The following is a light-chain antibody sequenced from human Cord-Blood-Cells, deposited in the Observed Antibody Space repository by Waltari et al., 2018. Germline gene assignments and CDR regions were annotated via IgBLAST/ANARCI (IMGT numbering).Light chain of an antibody. CDR1: PSVLYSSNNKNY. J-gene: IGKJ3*01. Sequence: DIVMTQSPDSLAVSLGERATINCKSSPSVLYSSNNKNYLAWYQQKPGQPPKLLIYWVSTRESGVPDRFSGSGSGTDFTLTISSLQAEDVAVYYCQQYYSTPFTFGPGTKVDIK. V-gene: IGKV4-1*01. CDR3: QQYYSTPFT. CDR2: WVS.